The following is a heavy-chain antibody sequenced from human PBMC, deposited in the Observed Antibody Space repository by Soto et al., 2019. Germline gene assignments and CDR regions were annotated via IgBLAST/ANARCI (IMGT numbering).Heavy chain of an antibody. V-gene: IGHV2-5*01. CDR3: AHSGYDFWSGYYRYYYYGMDV. Sequence: SGPTLVNPTQTLTLTCTFSGFSLSTSGVGVGWIRQPPGRALEWLALIYWNDDKRYSPSLKSRLTITKDTSKNQVVLTMTNMDPVDTATYYCAHSGYDFWSGYYRYYYYGMDVWGQGTTVTVSS. CDR2: IYWNDDK. CDR1: GFSLSTSGVG. D-gene: IGHD3-3*01. J-gene: IGHJ6*02.